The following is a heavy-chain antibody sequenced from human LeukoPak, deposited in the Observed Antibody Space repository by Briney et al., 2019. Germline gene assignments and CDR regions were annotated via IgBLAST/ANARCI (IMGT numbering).Heavy chain of an antibody. CDR2: IYHSGST. V-gene: IGHV4-30-2*01. D-gene: IGHD6-13*01. CDR3: AREPMTYSIAAAETFDY. J-gene: IGHJ4*02. Sequence: SQTLSLTCAVSGGSISSGGYSWSWIRQPPGKGLEWIGYIYHSGSTYYNPSLKSRVTISVDRSKNQFSLKLSSVTAVDTAVYYCAREPMTYSIAAAETFDYWGQGTLVTVSS. CDR1: GGSISSGGYS.